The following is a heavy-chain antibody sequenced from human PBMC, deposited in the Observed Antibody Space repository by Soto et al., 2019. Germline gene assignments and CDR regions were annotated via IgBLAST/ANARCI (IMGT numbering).Heavy chain of an antibody. J-gene: IGHJ4*02. CDR1: GGSISSSSYY. V-gene: IGHV4-39*01. Sequence: QLQLQESGPGLVKPSETLSLTCTVSGGSISSSSYYWGWIRQPPGKGLEWIGSIYYSGSTYYNPSLKSRGTISVDTSKNQFSLKLSSVTAADTAVYYCARHRGPRYYFDYWGQGTLVTVSS. CDR2: IYYSGST. CDR3: ARHRGPRYYFDY.